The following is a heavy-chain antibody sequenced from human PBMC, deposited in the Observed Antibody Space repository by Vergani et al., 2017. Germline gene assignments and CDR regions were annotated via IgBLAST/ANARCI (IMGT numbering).Heavy chain of an antibody. J-gene: IGHJ5*02. V-gene: IGHV3-66*02. Sequence: EVQLVESGGGLVQPGGSLRLSCAASGFTVSSNYMSWVRQAPGKGLEWVSVIYSGGSTYYADSVKGRFTISRDNSKNTLYLQMNSLRAEDTAVYYCTSDLVVVAATSYSYWFDPWGQGTLVTVSS. CDR2: IYSGGST. CDR1: GFTVSSNY. CDR3: TSDLVVVAATSYSYWFDP. D-gene: IGHD2-15*01.